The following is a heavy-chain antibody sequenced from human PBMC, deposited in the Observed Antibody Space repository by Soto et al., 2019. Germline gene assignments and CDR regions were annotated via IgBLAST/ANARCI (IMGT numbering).Heavy chain of an antibody. Sequence: ASVKVSCKASGYTFTSYGISWVRQAPGQGLEWMGWISAYNGNTNYAQKLQGRVTMTTDTSTSTAYMELRSLRSDDTAVYYCARENRGWIQLWGGYYYYGMDVWGQGTTVTVSS. J-gene: IGHJ6*02. CDR1: GYTFTSYG. D-gene: IGHD5-18*01. CDR2: ISAYNGNT. CDR3: ARENRGWIQLWGGYYYYGMDV. V-gene: IGHV1-18*01.